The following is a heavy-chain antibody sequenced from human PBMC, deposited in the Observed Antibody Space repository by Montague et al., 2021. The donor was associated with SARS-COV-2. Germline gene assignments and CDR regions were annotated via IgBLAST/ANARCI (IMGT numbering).Heavy chain of an antibody. CDR1: GGSISSSSYY. J-gene: IGHJ5*02. CDR2: IYYSGST. D-gene: IGHD2-15*01. CDR3: ARQEPIVVVVAAARGWFDP. V-gene: IGHV4-39*01. Sequence: SETLYLTCTVPGGSISSSSYYWGWVRQPPGKGLEWIGSIYYSGSTYYNPSLKSRVTISVDTSKNQFSLKLSSVTAADTAVYYCARQEPIVVVVAAARGWFDPWGQGTLVTVSS.